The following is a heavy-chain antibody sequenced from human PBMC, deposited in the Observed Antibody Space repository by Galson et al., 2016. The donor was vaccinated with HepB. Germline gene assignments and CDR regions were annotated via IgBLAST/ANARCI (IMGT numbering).Heavy chain of an antibody. CDR3: AKSINIRWYSQDVLTYAMDV. V-gene: IGHV3-23*01. J-gene: IGHJ6*03. Sequence: SLRLSCAASGFTFSSYAMTWVRQAPGKGLEWVSAISGSGGSTYYADSVKGRFNISRDNSKNSLYLQMNSLRAEDTAVYYCAKSINIRWYSQDVLTYAMDVWGKGTTVTVSS. CDR1: GFTFSSYA. CDR2: ISGSGGST. D-gene: IGHD6-13*01.